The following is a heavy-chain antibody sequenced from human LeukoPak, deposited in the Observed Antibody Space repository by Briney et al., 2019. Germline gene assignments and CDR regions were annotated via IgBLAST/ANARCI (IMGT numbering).Heavy chain of an antibody. CDR1: GFTFSSYS. Sequence: GGSLRLSCAASGFTFSSYSMNWVRQAPGKGLEWVSSISSSSSYIYYADSVKGRFTISRDNAKNSLYLQMNSLRAEDTAVYYCARDLTADSYGMDDWGQGTTVTVSS. V-gene: IGHV3-21*01. J-gene: IGHJ6*02. D-gene: IGHD3-16*01. CDR2: ISSSSSYI. CDR3: ARDLTADSYGMDD.